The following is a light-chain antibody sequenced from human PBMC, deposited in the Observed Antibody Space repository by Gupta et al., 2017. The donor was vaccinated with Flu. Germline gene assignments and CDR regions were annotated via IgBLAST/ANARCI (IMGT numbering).Light chain of an antibody. V-gene: IGKV1-39*01. CDR3: QQSYSIPIT. J-gene: IGKJ5*01. CDR2: AAS. CDR1: QNIRNY. Sequence: DIQMTQSPSSLSASVGDSVSITCRSSQNIRNYLNWYQQRPGNAPKSLIYAASSLQIGVPSRFSGSGSGTDFTLTITNIQPEDFVTYYCQQSYSIPITVGQGTRLDI.